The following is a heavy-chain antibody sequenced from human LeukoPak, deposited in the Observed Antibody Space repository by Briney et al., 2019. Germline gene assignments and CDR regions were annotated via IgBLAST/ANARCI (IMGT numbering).Heavy chain of an antibody. J-gene: IGHJ6*02. Sequence: PGGSLRLSCAASGFTFDDYAMHWVRQAPGKGLEWVSGISWNSGSIGYADSVKGRFTISRDNAKNSLYLQMNSLRAEDTALYYCAKASHGMDGWGQGTTVTVSS. CDR3: AKASHGMDG. V-gene: IGHV3-9*01. CDR1: GFTFDDYA. CDR2: ISWNSGSI.